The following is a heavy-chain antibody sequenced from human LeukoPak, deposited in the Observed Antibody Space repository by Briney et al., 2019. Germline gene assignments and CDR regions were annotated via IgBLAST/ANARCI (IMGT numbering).Heavy chain of an antibody. Sequence: SQTLSLTCTVSGGSISTGGYSWTWLRQYPGKGLEWIGYIYYSGSTHYNPSLKSRVGLSVDTSKNQFSLKLTSVTAADTAVYYCATYRAGDINWFDPWGQGLLVTVSS. D-gene: IGHD2-15*01. CDR1: GGSISTGGYS. CDR2: IYYSGST. J-gene: IGHJ5*02. CDR3: ATYRAGDINWFDP. V-gene: IGHV4-31*03.